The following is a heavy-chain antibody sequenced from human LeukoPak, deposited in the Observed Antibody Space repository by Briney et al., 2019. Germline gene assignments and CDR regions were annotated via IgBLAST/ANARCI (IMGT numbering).Heavy chain of an antibody. CDR1: GFAFSSYW. Sequence: GGSLRLSCAASGFAFSSYWMSWVRQAPGEGLEWVANIKQDGSEKYYVDSVEGRFTISRDNAKNSLYLQVNSVRAEDTAVYYCARGSSGNWYRDYFDYWGQGTLVTVSS. D-gene: IGHD6-13*01. J-gene: IGHJ4*02. CDR2: IKQDGSEK. CDR3: ARGSSGNWYRDYFDY. V-gene: IGHV3-7*01.